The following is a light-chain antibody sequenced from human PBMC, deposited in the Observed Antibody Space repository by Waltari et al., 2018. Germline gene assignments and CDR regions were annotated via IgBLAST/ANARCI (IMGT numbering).Light chain of an antibody. CDR3: TEALQSVT. CDR2: LGY. V-gene: IGKV2-28*01. J-gene: IGKJ5*01. Sequence: EIVMTQSPLSLPVTPGEPASISCRSSQSLLDNNGYHYLVWYLQKPGQSPQILIVLGYNRASRVPDRFRGRGSGTDFTLKISRVEAEDAGVYYCTEALQSVTFGQGTRLEIK. CDR1: QSLLDNNGYHY.